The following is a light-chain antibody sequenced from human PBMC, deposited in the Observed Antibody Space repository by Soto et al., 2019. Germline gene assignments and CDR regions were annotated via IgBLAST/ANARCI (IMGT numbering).Light chain of an antibody. Sequence: EIVLTQSPATLSLSPGERATLSCRASQSVSSYLAWYQQKPGQAPRLLIYDASNRATGIPARFSGSGSGTGFTLNISSLEPEDFGVYYCQQRRNRPRYTFGQGTKLEIK. V-gene: IGKV3-11*01. J-gene: IGKJ2*01. CDR2: DAS. CDR3: QQRRNRPRYT. CDR1: QSVSSY.